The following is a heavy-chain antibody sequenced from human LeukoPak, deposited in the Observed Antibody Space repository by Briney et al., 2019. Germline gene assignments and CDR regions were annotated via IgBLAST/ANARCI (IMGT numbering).Heavy chain of an antibody. J-gene: IGHJ4*02. CDR3: ARGGKTYYYGSALDY. D-gene: IGHD3-10*01. CDR1: GFTFSSYS. CDR2: ISSSSSYI. Sequence: GGSLRLSCAASGFTFSSYSMNWVRQAPGKGLEWVSSISSSSSYIYYADSVKGRFTISRDNAKNSLYLQMNSLRAEDTAVYYCARGGKTYYYGSALDYWGQGTLVTVSS. V-gene: IGHV3-21*01.